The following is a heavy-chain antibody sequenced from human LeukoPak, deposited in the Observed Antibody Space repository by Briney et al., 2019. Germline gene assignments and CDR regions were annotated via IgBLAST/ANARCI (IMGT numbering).Heavy chain of an antibody. J-gene: IGHJ3*02. Sequence: PGGSLRLSCAASGFTFSSYAMHWVRQAPGKGLEWVAVISYDGSNKYYADSVKGRFTISRDNSKNTLYLQMNSLRAEDTAVYYCARGGGIAALWGAFDIWGQGTMVTVSS. CDR2: ISYDGSNK. CDR3: ARGGGIAALWGAFDI. V-gene: IGHV3-30-3*01. D-gene: IGHD6-13*01. CDR1: GFTFSSYA.